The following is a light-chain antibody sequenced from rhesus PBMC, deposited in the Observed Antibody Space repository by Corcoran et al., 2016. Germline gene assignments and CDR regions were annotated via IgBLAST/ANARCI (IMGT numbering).Light chain of an antibody. CDR2: YAS. Sequence: DIQMTQSPSSLSASVGDTVTITCRASQGIGNTLVWYQQKPGKVPKLLIYYASTLQSGVPSRFRGPGSGTEFSLTIPSLQPEDFTTYYCQHGYGSPFTFGPWTKLDIK. J-gene: IGKJ3*01. V-gene: IGKV1S3*01. CDR3: QHGYGSPFT. CDR1: QGIGNT.